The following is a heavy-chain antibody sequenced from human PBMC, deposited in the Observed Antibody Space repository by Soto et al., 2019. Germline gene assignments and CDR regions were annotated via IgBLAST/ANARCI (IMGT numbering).Heavy chain of an antibody. J-gene: IGHJ6*02. V-gene: IGHV3-49*03. D-gene: IGHD3-3*01. CDR1: GFTFGDYA. Sequence: GGSLRFSCTASGFTFGDYAMSWFRQAPGKGLEWVGFIRSKAYGGTTEYAASVKGRFTISRDDSKSIAYLQMNSLKTEDTAVYYCTRENDFWSGYSFYYYGMDVWGQGTTVTVSS. CDR3: TRENDFWSGYSFYYYGMDV. CDR2: IRSKAYGGTT.